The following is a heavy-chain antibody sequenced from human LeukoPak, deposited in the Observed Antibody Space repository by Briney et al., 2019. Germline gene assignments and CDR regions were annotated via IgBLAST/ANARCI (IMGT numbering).Heavy chain of an antibody. CDR1: GYTFTGYY. Sequence: GASVKVSCKASGYTFTGYYIHWVRQAPGQGLEWMGRINPNSGGTNYAQKFQGRVTMTRDTSISTAYMELSRLRPDDTAVYYCARDGSGNYYYFDYWGQGTLVAVSS. J-gene: IGHJ4*02. CDR2: INPNSGGT. CDR3: ARDGSGNYYYFDY. V-gene: IGHV1-2*06. D-gene: IGHD3-10*01.